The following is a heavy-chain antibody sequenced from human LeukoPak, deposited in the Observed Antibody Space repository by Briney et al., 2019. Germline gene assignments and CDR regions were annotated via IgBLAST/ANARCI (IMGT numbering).Heavy chain of an antibody. CDR1: GFTFSDQV. CDR3: ARERGIAAAGTFSDY. D-gene: IGHD6-13*01. V-gene: IGHV3-20*04. Sequence: GGSLRLSCTASGFTFSDQVISWIRQAPGKGLEWVSGINWNGGSTGYADSVKGRFTISRDNAKKSRHLQMNSLRGEDTALYYCARERGIAAAGTFSDYWGQGTLVTVSS. J-gene: IGHJ4*02. CDR2: INWNGGST.